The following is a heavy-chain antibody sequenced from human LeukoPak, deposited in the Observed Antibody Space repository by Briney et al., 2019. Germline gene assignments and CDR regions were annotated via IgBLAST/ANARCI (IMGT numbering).Heavy chain of an antibody. CDR3: ARGYCSSTSCYRRAEYFQH. J-gene: IGHJ1*01. CDR1: GGSFSGYY. Sequence: SETLSLTCAVYGGSFSGYYWSWIRQPPGKGLELIGEIYHSGSTNYNPSLKSRVTISVDTSKNQFSLKLSSVTAADTAVYYCARGYCSSTSCYRRAEYFQHWGQGTLVTVSS. CDR2: IYHSGST. D-gene: IGHD2-2*01. V-gene: IGHV4-34*01.